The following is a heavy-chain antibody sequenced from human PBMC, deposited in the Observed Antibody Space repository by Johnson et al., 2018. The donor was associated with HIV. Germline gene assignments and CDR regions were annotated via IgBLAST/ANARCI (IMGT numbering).Heavy chain of an antibody. V-gene: IGHV3-9*01. CDR3: ARAPEVRGVDAFDV. CDR1: GFTFHDYG. D-gene: IGHD3-10*01. J-gene: IGHJ3*01. CDR2: ISWNSGTI. Sequence: VQLVESGGGLVQPGRSLRLSCAASGFTFHDYGMHWVRQAPGKGLEWVSGISWNSGTIDYADSVKGRFTISRDNTKNSLYLQMNILSAEDTALYYCARAPEVRGVDAFDVWGQGTVVIVSS.